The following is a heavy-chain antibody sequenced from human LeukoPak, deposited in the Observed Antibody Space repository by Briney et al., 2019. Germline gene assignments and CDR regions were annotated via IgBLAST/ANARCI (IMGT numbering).Heavy chain of an antibody. CDR3: ARWMGTWNAFDI. V-gene: IGHV4-59*01. Sequence: PSETLSLTYTVSGDSITNFYWNWIRQPPGKGLEWIGYIYYTGSTTFNPSLKSRVTMSVDTSKNQFSRKLSSVTAADTAVYFCARWMGTWNAFDIWGQGTVVTVSS. CDR1: GDSITNFY. D-gene: IGHD1-1*01. CDR2: IYYTGST. J-gene: IGHJ3*02.